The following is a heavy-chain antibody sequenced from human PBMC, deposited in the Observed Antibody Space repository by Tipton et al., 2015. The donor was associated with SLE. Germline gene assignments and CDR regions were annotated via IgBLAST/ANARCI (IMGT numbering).Heavy chain of an antibody. V-gene: IGHV4-38-2*02. Sequence: TLSLTCAVSGYSISSGYYWGWIRQPPGNGLEWIGSIYHSGSTYYNPSLKSRVTISVDTSKNQFSLKLSSVTAADTAVYYCAREAIAAQGWFDPWGQGTLVTVSS. D-gene: IGHD6-6*01. CDR3: AREAIAAQGWFDP. CDR1: GYSISSGYY. J-gene: IGHJ5*02. CDR2: IYHSGST.